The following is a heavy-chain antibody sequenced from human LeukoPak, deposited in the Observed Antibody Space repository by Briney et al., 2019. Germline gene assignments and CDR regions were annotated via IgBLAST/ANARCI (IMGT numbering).Heavy chain of an antibody. Sequence: GASVKVSCKASGGTFSSYAISWVRQAPGQGLEWMGGIIPIFGTANYAQKFQGRVTITADESTSTAYMEPSSLRSEDTAVYYCARSYDSSGYFIGGDAFDIWGQGTMVTVSS. D-gene: IGHD3-22*01. J-gene: IGHJ3*02. CDR2: IIPIFGTA. CDR1: GGTFSSYA. CDR3: ARSYDSSGYFIGGDAFDI. V-gene: IGHV1-69*13.